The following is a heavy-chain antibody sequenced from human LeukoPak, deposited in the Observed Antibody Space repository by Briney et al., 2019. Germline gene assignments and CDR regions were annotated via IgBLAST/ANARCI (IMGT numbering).Heavy chain of an antibody. CDR1: GCSIISSDYH. D-gene: IGHD2-15*01. J-gene: IGHJ3*02. CDR3: ARHCCSGPAKRVFDI. V-gene: IGHV4-39*01. CDR2: ISYSGNT. Sequence: SETLSLTCTVSGCSIISSDYHWGWVRQPPGKGLEWIGTISYSGNTDYNPSLRSRVTISVDTSNNPFSLRLGSVTAADTAVYHCARHCCSGPAKRVFDIWGQGTMVTVSS.